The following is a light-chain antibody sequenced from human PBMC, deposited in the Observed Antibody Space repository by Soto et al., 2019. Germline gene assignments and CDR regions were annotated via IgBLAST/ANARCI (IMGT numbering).Light chain of an antibody. CDR3: PQQGT. CDR2: AAS. J-gene: IGKJ2*01. V-gene: IGKV3-20*01. Sequence: EIVLTQSPGTLSLSPGKRATLSCRASRSLSSSYVVWYQQKPGQAPRLLIYAASRRATGIPDRFSGSGSATEYTLTVSRLEPEDFAVYYCPQQGTFGQGTKLEIK. CDR1: RSLSSSY.